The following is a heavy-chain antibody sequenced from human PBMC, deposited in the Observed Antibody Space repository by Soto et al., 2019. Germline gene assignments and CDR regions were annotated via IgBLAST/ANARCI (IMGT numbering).Heavy chain of an antibody. D-gene: IGHD6-19*01. V-gene: IGHV3-53*01. CDR3: VREGASGWHFDS. CDR2: IYSGGSA. Sequence: PGGSLRLSCVTSGLEVSPNHMSWVRQAPGKGLEWLSVIYSGGSAYYAESVKGRFTISRDNSKNTVYLRMDSLTTEDTAVYYCVREGASGWHFDSWGKGTLVTVSS. J-gene: IGHJ4*02. CDR1: GLEVSPNH.